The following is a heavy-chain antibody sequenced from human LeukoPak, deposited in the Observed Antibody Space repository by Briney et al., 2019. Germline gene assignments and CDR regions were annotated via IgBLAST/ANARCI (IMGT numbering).Heavy chain of an antibody. CDR2: INHSGST. D-gene: IGHD4-17*01. J-gene: IGHJ5*02. V-gene: IGHV4-34*01. Sequence: SETLSLTCAVYGGSFSGYYWSWIRQPPGKGLEWIGEINHSGSTNYNPSLKSRVTISVDTSKNQFSLKLSSVTAADTAVYYCAGRLVTTKWFDPWGQGTLVTVSS. CDR3: AGRLVTTKWFDP. CDR1: GGSFSGYY.